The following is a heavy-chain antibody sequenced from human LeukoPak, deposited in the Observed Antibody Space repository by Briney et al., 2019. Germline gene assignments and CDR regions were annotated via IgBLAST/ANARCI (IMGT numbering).Heavy chain of an antibody. V-gene: IGHV1-8*01. CDR1: GYTLTSYD. Sequence: ASVKVSCKASGYTLTSYDINWVRQATGQGLEWMGWMNPNSGNTGYAQKFQGRVTMTRNTSISTAYMELSSLRSEDTAVYYCARGDIVVVPAATQLPYYYYGMDVWGQGTTVTVSS. J-gene: IGHJ6*02. CDR3: ARGDIVVVPAATQLPYYYYGMDV. D-gene: IGHD2-2*01. CDR2: MNPNSGNT.